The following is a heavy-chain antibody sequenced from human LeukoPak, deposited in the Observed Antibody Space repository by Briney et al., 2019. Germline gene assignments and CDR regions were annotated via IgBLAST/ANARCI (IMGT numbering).Heavy chain of an antibody. CDR2: IWYDGSNK. J-gene: IGHJ4*02. D-gene: IGHD6-19*01. V-gene: IGHV3-33*06. CDR1: GFNYFTYG. Sequence: QPGRSLRLSCAASGFNYFTYGMHWVRRAPGKGLEGVAVIWYDGSNKYYADSVKGRFTISRDNSKRTLSLQMKSLRAEDTDVYYCENDESGAVASLLDYWGQGNLVTVSA. CDR3: ENDESGAVASLLDY.